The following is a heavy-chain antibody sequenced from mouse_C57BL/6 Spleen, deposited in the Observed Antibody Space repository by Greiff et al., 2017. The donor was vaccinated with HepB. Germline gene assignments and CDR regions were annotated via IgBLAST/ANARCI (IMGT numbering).Heavy chain of an antibody. D-gene: IGHD1-1*01. J-gene: IGHJ4*01. V-gene: IGHV2-5*01. CDR2: IWRGGST. CDR1: GFSLTSYG. Sequence: VKLMESGPGLVQPSQSLSITCTVSGFSLTSYGVHWVRQSPGKGLEWLGVIWRGGSTAYNAAFMSRLSITKDNSKSQVCLKMNSLQADDTAIYYCAKTSTVVADYAMDYWGQGTSVTVSS. CDR3: AKTSTVVADYAMDY.